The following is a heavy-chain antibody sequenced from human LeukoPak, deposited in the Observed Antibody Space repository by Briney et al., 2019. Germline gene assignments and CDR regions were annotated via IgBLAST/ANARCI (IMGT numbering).Heavy chain of an antibody. CDR3: ARGGQQWLVLGGNYFDY. J-gene: IGHJ4*02. Sequence: SETLSLTCAVYGGXFSGYYCSWIRQPPGKGLEWIGEINHSGSTNYNPSLKSRVTISVDTSKNQFSLKLSSVTAADTAVYYCARGGQQWLVLGGNYFDYWGQGSLVTVSS. CDR1: GGXFSGYY. V-gene: IGHV4-34*01. D-gene: IGHD6-19*01. CDR2: INHSGST.